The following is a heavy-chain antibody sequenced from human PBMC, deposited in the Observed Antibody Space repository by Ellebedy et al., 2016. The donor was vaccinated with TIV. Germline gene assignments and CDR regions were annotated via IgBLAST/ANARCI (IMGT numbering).Heavy chain of an antibody. Sequence: GESLKISCAASGFTFSSYVMHWVRQAPGKGLEWVAVIWYDGSNKYYADSVKGRFTISRDNSKNTLYLQMNSLRAEDTAVYYCARDRGCSGGRCYSGSYYYGMDVWGQGTTVTVSS. CDR2: IWYDGSNK. CDR1: GFTFSSYV. V-gene: IGHV3-33*08. D-gene: IGHD2-15*01. CDR3: ARDRGCSGGRCYSGSYYYGMDV. J-gene: IGHJ6*02.